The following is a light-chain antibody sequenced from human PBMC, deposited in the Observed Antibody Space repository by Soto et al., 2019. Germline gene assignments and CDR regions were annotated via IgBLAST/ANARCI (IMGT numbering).Light chain of an antibody. V-gene: IGKV3-20*01. CDR1: QSVSSNY. CDR3: HPYDSSPLT. J-gene: IGKJ4*01. Sequence: EIVLTQSPGTLSLSPGERATLSCRASQSVSSNYLAWYQQKPGQAPRLLIYGASSRATGIPDRFSGSGSGTDFTLTISRLEPEDFAVYYYHPYDSSPLTFGGGTKVEIK. CDR2: GAS.